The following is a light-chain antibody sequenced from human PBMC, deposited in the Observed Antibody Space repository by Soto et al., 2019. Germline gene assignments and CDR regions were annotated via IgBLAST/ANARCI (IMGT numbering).Light chain of an antibody. CDR1: SNDVGTYNL. V-gene: IGLV2-23*01. CDR2: EGI. J-gene: IGLJ1*01. Sequence: QSALTQPASVSGSPGQSITISCTGISNDVGTYNLVSWYQHHPGKAPKLIIYEGIKRPSGVSNRFSGSKSGNTAFLTISGLQAEDEADYYCCSYAGSGTDNYVFGSGTKLTVL. CDR3: CSYAGSGTDNYV.